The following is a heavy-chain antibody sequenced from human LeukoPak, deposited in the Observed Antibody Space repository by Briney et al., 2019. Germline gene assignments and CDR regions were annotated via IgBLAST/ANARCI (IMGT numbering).Heavy chain of an antibody. CDR3: ARGRPPTRGAMIVVVTVFDY. J-gene: IGHJ4*02. CDR2: IYYSGST. CDR1: GGSISSSSYY. V-gene: IGHV4-39*07. D-gene: IGHD3-22*01. Sequence: SETLSLTCTVSGGSISSSSYYWGWIRQPPGKGLEWIGSIYYSGSTYYNPSLKSRVTISVDTSKNQFSLKLSSVTAADTAVYYCARGRPPTRGAMIVVVTVFDYWGQGTLVTVSS.